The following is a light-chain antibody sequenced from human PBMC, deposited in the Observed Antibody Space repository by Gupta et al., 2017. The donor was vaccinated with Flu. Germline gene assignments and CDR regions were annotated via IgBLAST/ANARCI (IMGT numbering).Light chain of an antibody. J-gene: IGKJ3*01. CDR2: KAS. V-gene: IGKV1-5*03. Sequence: DIQMTQSPSTLSASVGARVTITCRASQSISTWLAWYQQKPGKAPNLLIYKASSLESGVPSRFSGSGSGTEFTLTISSLQPDDVATYYCQQYVSNPFTFGPGTKVEIK. CDR1: QSISTW. CDR3: QQYVSNPFT.